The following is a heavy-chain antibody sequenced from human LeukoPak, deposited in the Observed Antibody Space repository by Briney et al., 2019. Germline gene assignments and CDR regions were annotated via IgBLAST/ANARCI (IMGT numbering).Heavy chain of an antibody. CDR2: ISAYNGNT. CDR3: AKGGLSYYDILTEQERSGSWFDP. CDR1: GYTFTSYG. D-gene: IGHD3-9*01. J-gene: IGHJ5*02. V-gene: IGHV1-18*01. Sequence: ASVKVSCKASGYTFTSYGISWVRQAPGQGLEWMGWISAYNGNTNYAQKLQGRVTMTTDTSTSTAYMELRSLRSDDTAVYYCAKGGLSYYDILTEQERSGSWFDPWGQGTLVTVSS.